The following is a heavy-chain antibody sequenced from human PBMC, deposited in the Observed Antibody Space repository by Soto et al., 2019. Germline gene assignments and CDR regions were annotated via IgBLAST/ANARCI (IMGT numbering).Heavy chain of an antibody. D-gene: IGHD3-10*01. CDR1: GGSISSYY. CDR3: ARATYYYGSGSYYYYYYGMDV. J-gene: IGHJ6*02. CDR2: IYYSGST. Sequence: SETLSLTCTVSGGSISSYYWSWIRQPPGKGLEWIGYIYYSGSTNYNPSLKSRVTISVDTSKNQFTLKLSSVTAADTAVYYCARATYYYGSGSYYYYYYGMDVWGQGTTVTVSS. V-gene: IGHV4-59*01.